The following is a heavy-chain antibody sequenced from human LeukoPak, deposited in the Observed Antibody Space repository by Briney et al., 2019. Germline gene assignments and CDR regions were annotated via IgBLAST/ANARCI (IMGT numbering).Heavy chain of an antibody. CDR3: ARAYATIIPFFDY. Sequence: GGSLRLSCAASGFTFTNYGMNWVRQAPGKGLEWVSYISSSSSTIYYADSVKGRFTISRDNAKNSLYLQMNSLRAEDTAVYYCARAYATIIPFFDYWGQGTLVTVSS. J-gene: IGHJ4*02. CDR2: ISSSSSTI. D-gene: IGHD5-12*01. CDR1: GFTFTNYG. V-gene: IGHV3-48*01.